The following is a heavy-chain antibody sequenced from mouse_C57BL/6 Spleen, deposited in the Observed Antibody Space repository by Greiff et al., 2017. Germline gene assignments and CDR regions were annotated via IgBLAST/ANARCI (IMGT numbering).Heavy chain of an antibody. D-gene: IGHD1-1*01. J-gene: IGHJ2*01. CDR3: ARITTVVATGYFDY. V-gene: IGHV5-6*01. CDR1: GFTFSSYG. CDR2: ISSGGSYT. Sequence: EVQLVESGGDLVKPGGSLKLSCAASGFTFSSYGMSWVRQTPDKRLEWVATISSGGSYTYYPDSVKGRFTISRDNAKNTLYLQMSSLKSEDTAMYYCARITTVVATGYFDYWGQGTTLTVSS.